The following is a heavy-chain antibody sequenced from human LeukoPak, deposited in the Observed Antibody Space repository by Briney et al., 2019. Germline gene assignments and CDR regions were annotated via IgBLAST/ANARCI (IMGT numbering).Heavy chain of an antibody. CDR3: ARDAPPDAGSGSYLGY. CDR1: GFTFTGYY. J-gene: IGHJ4*02. V-gene: IGHV1-2*02. D-gene: IGHD3-10*01. Sequence: ASVKVSCKASGFTFTGYYMHWVRQAPGQGLEWMGWINPNSGGTNYAQKFQGRVTMTRDTSISTAYMELSRLRSDDTAVYYCARDAPPDAGSGSYLGYWGQGTLVTVSS. CDR2: INPNSGGT.